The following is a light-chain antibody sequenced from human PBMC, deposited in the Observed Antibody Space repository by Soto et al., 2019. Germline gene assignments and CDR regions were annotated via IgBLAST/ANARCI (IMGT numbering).Light chain of an antibody. CDR1: RSVSSY. J-gene: IGKJ5*01. V-gene: IGKV3-11*01. CDR2: DAS. CDR3: QQRSNWPIN. Sequence: EILLTQSPATLSLSPLESSTLSCRATRSVSSYLAWYQQKPGQAPRLLIYDASSRPTDIPARFSGSGSGTDFTLTISSLEPEDFALYYCQQRSNWPINCGQGTRREIK.